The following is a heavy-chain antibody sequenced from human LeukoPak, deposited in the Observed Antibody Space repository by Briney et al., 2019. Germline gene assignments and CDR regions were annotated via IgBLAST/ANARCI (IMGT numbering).Heavy chain of an antibody. V-gene: IGHV3-30-3*01. D-gene: IGHD6-19*01. CDR1: GFTFSSYA. CDR2: ISYDGSNK. Sequence: GGSLRLSCAASGFTFSSYAMHWVRRAPGKGLEWVAVISYDGSNKYYADSVKGRFTISRDNSKNTLYLQMNSLRAEDTAVYYCARDPDVAGTTNYFDYWGQGTLVTVSS. J-gene: IGHJ4*02. CDR3: ARDPDVAGTTNYFDY.